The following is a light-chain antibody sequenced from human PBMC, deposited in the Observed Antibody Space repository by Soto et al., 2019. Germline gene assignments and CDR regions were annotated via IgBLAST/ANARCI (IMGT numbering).Light chain of an antibody. Sequence: SYELTQPPSVSVFPGQTASITCSGDKLGDKYACWYQQKPGQSPVLVISQDTKRPSGIPERFSGSNSGNTATLTISGTQAMDEADYYCKAWDSRLYVFGTGTQLTVL. J-gene: IGLJ1*01. V-gene: IGLV3-1*01. CDR1: KLGDKY. CDR2: QDT. CDR3: KAWDSRLYV.